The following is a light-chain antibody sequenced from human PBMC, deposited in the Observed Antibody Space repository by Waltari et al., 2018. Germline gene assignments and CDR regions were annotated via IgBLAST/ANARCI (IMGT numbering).Light chain of an antibody. CDR2: DAS. CDR1: QSVSSY. CDR3: QQRGSWPRVT. Sequence: EHVLKQSPATLSLSPGERATLSCRASQSVSSYLAWYQQKPGQAPRLLIYDASNRAPGIPARFSGSGSGTDFTLTISSLEPEDFAVYYCQQRGSWPRVTFGQGTRLEIK. V-gene: IGKV3-11*01. J-gene: IGKJ5*01.